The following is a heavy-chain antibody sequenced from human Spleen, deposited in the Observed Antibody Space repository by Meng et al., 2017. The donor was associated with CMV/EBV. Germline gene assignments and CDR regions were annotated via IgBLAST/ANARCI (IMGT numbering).Heavy chain of an antibody. CDR1: GGSIRSSNW. CDR2: IYHSGST. D-gene: IGHD3-3*01. Sequence: CAVSGGSIRSSNWWSWVRQPPGKGLEWIGEIYHSGSTNYNPSLKSRVTISVDKSKNQFSLKVSSVTAADTAVYYCARRVVGARHFDYWGQGTLVTVSS. V-gene: IGHV4-4*02. CDR3: ARRVVGARHFDY. J-gene: IGHJ4*02.